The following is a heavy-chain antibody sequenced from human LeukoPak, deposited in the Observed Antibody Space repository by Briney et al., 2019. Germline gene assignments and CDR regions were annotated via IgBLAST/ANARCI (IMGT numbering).Heavy chain of an antibody. CDR2: ISAYNGNT. CDR3: ARDQGTYYDFWSGYRHNWFDP. V-gene: IGHV1-18*01. CDR1: GYTFTGYG. D-gene: IGHD3-3*01. Sequence: ASVKVSCKASGYTFTGYGISWVRQAPGQGLEWMGWISAYNGNTNYAQKLQGRVTMTTDTSTSTAYMELRSLRSDDTAVYYCARDQGTYYDFWSGYRHNWFDPWGQGTLVTVSS. J-gene: IGHJ5*02.